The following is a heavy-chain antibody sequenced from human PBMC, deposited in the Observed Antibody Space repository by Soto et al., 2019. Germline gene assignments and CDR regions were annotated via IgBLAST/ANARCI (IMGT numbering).Heavy chain of an antibody. J-gene: IGHJ6*02. CDR3: ARGEYCSGGSCYRERGVENGMDV. CDR2: IIPIFGTA. D-gene: IGHD2-15*01. Sequence: GASVKVSCKASGGTFSSYAISWVRQAPGQGLEWMGGIIPIFGTANYAQKFQGRVTITADESTSTAYMELSSLRSEDTAVYYCARGEYCSGGSCYRERGVENGMDVWGQGTTVTVSS. V-gene: IGHV1-69*13. CDR1: GGTFSSYA.